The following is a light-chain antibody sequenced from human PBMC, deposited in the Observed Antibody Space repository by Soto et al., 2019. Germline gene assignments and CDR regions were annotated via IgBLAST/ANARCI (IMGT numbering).Light chain of an antibody. CDR2: GAS. CDR1: QSVSSN. Sequence: EIVMTQSPVTLSVSPGERATLSCRASQSVSSNLAWYQQKPGQAPRLLIYGASTRATGIPARFSGSGSGTEFTLTISSLQSEDFAVYYCQQSNNWPPLTFGGGTKVEIK. V-gene: IGKV3-15*01. J-gene: IGKJ4*01. CDR3: QQSNNWPPLT.